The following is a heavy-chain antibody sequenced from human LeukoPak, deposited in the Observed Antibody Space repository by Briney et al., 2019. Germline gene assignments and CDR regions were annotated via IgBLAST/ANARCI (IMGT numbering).Heavy chain of an antibody. CDR1: GFTFSTYN. J-gene: IGHJ4*01. D-gene: IGHD6-13*01. V-gene: IGHV3-21*04. CDR2: ITSSSSYT. Sequence: GGSLRLSCAASGFTFSTYNMNWVRQAPGKGLEWVSSITSSSSYTFYADSVKGRFTISRDNAKNSLYLQMNSLRAEDMALYYCAKDMGIAAAGTAFDYWGHGTLVTVSS. CDR3: AKDMGIAAAGTAFDY.